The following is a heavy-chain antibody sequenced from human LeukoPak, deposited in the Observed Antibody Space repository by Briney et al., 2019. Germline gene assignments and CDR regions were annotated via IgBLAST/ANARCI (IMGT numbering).Heavy chain of an antibody. CDR1: GFTVSSNY. V-gene: IGHV3-53*01. Sequence: GGSLRLSCAASGFTVSSNYMSWVRQAPGKGLEWVARLVYDERSDYANSVKGRFSISRDNSKNTLFLDMSDLRVEDTAVYYCARDLSAAFDFWGQEVLVTVSS. D-gene: IGHD6-19*01. CDR3: ARDLSAAFDF. CDR2: LVYDERS. J-gene: IGHJ4*02.